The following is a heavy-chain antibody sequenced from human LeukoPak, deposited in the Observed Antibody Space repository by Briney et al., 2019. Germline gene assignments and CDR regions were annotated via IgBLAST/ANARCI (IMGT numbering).Heavy chain of an antibody. V-gene: IGHV4-59*01. Sequence: SETLSLTXTVSGGSISSYSWSWIRQTPGKGLEWIGYIYYSGSTNYNPSLKSRVTISVDTSKNQFSLKLSSVTAADTAVYYCARGVGDSPDYWGQGTLVTVSS. CDR3: ARGVGDSPDY. CDR1: GGSISSYS. J-gene: IGHJ4*02. CDR2: IYYSGST. D-gene: IGHD2-21*02.